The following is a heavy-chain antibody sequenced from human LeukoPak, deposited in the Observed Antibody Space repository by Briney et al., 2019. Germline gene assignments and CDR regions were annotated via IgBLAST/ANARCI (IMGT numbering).Heavy chain of an antibody. CDR3: AKQMAVDYFDY. D-gene: IGHD5-24*01. CDR2: ISYDGKNE. CDR1: GFTFSNFG. J-gene: IGHJ4*02. V-gene: IGHV3-30*18. Sequence: PGGSLRLSCAASGFTFSNFGMHWVRQAPGKGLEWVAVISYDGKNEYYTGSVKGRFTISRDNAKNTLYLQVNSLRAEDTAVYYCAKQMAVDYFDYWGQGTLVTVSS.